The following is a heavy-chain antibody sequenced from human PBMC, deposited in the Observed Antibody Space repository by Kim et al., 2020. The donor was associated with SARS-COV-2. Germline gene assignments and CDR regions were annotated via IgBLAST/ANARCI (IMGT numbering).Heavy chain of an antibody. CDR1: GFTFSSYG. D-gene: IGHD2-2*01. CDR3: ARDSGSGYCSSTSCYEFYY. J-gene: IGHJ4*02. Sequence: GGSLRLSCAASGFTFSSYGMQWVRQAPGKGLEWVAVIWYDGSNKYYADSVKGRFTISRDNSKNMLYLQMNSLRAEDTAVYYCARDSGSGYCSSTSCYEFYYWGQGTLVTVSS. V-gene: IGHV3-33*01. CDR2: IWYDGSNK.